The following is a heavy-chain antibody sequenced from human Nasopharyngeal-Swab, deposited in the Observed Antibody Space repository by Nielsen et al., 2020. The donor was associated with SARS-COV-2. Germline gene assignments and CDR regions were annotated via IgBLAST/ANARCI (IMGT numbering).Heavy chain of an antibody. CDR2: ISYSGST. Sequence: SETLSLTCTVSGASITSSYWSWIRQLPGKGLEWIGYISYSGSTYYNPSLQSRVTISVDSSKNHFSLKLSSVTAADTAVYFCAREGPRITGTSRYYYYIDVWGKGTTVTVSS. V-gene: IGHV4-59*06. CDR1: GASITSSY. J-gene: IGHJ6*03. D-gene: IGHD1-7*01. CDR3: AREGPRITGTSRYYYYIDV.